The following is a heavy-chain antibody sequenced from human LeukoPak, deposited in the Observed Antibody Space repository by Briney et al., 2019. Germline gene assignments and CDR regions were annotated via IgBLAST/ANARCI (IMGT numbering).Heavy chain of an antibody. J-gene: IGHJ5*02. CDR2: INSDGSNT. V-gene: IGHV3-74*01. Sequence: GSLRLACAASGFILSKYWMHWVRQAAGKVPVWVSRINSDGSNTRYADSVKGRFTISRDNAKNTLYLQMNSLRDEDTAVYYCAREDYCSGGSCLENWFDPWGQGTLVTVSS. CDR1: GFILSKYW. D-gene: IGHD2-15*01. CDR3: AREDYCSGGSCLENWFDP.